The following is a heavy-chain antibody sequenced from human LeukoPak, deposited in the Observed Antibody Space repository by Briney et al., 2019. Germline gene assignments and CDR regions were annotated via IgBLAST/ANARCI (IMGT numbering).Heavy chain of an antibody. D-gene: IGHD3-10*01. V-gene: IGHV3-23*01. Sequence: GGSLRLSCVASGFTFSNYAMSWVRQAPGKGLEGLSAISGGGGSTNYADSVKGRFTISRDNAKNTVYLQMNSLRDVDTAVYYCAKHRGAIAMIRGVTIPFDPWGQGTLVTVSS. CDR3: AKHRGAIAMIRGVTIPFDP. CDR1: GFTFSNYA. J-gene: IGHJ5*02. CDR2: ISGGGGST.